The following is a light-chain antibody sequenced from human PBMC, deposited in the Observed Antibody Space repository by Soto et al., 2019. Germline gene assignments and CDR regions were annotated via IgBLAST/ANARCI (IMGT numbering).Light chain of an antibody. CDR3: QQYIRWPLT. CDR2: GAS. Sequence: EIVMTQSPATLSVSPGERATLSCRASQSVSSNLAWYQQKPGQAPSLLIYGASTRATGTPARFSGSWSGTEFTLTISSLQSEDFAVYYCQQYIRWPLTFGGGTKVDIK. J-gene: IGKJ4*01. V-gene: IGKV3-15*01. CDR1: QSVSSN.